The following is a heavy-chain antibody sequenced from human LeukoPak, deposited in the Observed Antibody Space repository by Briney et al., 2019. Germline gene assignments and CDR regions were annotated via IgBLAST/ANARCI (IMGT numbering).Heavy chain of an antibody. Sequence: SQTLSLTCTVSGGSISSGNYYWSWIRQSAGKGLEWIGRINTSGNTKYNPSLKSRVTISVDTSTNRFSLKLTSVTAADTALYYCARVVASTSIDSWGQGTLVTVSS. V-gene: IGHV4-61*02. CDR2: INTSGNT. CDR3: ARVVASTSIDS. J-gene: IGHJ4*02. D-gene: IGHD2-15*01. CDR1: GGSISSGNYY.